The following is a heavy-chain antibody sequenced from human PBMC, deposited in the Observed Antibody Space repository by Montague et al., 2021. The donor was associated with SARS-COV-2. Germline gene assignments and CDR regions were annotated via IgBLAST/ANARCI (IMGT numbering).Heavy chain of an antibody. CDR2: ITASSTYI. J-gene: IGHJ3*02. D-gene: IGHD3-22*01. V-gene: IGHV3-21*01. CDR3: TRDAFTMIIDAFNI. CDR1: GFTFSTYT. Sequence: SLRLSCAASGFTFSTYTMNWVRQAPGQGLEWVSSITASSTYIYYADSVKGRFTISRDNAKNSLYLQMNSLRAEDTAAYYCTRDAFTMIIDAFNIWGQGTKVTVSS.